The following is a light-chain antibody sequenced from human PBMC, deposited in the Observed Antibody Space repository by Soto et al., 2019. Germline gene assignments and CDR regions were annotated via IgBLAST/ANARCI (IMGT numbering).Light chain of an antibody. Sequence: EIVMTQPPATLSVSPGERATLSCRASQSVSSSLAWYQQKPGQAPRLLIYGASTRATGFPARFSGSGSGTEFTLTISSLQSEDFAVYYCQQYHNWPRTFGQGTKVDIK. CDR3: QQYHNWPRT. J-gene: IGKJ1*01. CDR2: GAS. V-gene: IGKV3-15*01. CDR1: QSVSSS.